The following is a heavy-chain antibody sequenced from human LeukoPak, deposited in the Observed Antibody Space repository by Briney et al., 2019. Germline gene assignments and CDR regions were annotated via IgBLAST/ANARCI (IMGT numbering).Heavy chain of an antibody. CDR1: GGSISSSSHY. J-gene: IGHJ4*02. Sequence: SETLSLTCTVSGGSISSSSHYWGWIRQPPGKGLEWIGSIYYSGSTYYNPSLKSRVTISVDTSKNQFSLKLSSVTAADTAVYYCALSGALGNNNFDYWGQGTLVTVSS. V-gene: IGHV4-39*01. CDR3: ALSGALGNNNFDY. CDR2: IYYSGST. D-gene: IGHD3-10*02.